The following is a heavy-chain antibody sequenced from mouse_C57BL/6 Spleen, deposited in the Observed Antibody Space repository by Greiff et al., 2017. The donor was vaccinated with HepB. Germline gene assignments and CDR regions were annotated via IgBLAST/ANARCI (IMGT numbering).Heavy chain of an antibody. J-gene: IGHJ4*01. D-gene: IGHD1-1*01. CDR1: GFNIKDYY. CDR3: ARPLITTVVADAMDY. Sequence: EVQLQESGAELVKPGASVKLSCTASGFNIKDYYMHWVKQRTEQGLEWIGRIDPEDGETKYAPKFQGKATITADTSSNTAYLQLSSLTSEDTAVCYCARPLITTVVADAMDYWGQGTSVTVSS. CDR2: IDPEDGET. V-gene: IGHV14-2*01.